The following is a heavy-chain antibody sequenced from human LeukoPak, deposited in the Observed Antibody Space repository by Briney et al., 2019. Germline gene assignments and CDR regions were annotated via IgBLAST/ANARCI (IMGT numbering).Heavy chain of an antibody. Sequence: GGSLRLSCAASGFTFSSYWMSWVRQAPGKGLEWVANIKQDGSEKYYVDSVKGRFTISRDNSKNTLYLQMNSLRAEDTAVYYCAKDSVVYYDSSGYPQNDAFDIWGQGTMVTVSS. V-gene: IGHV3-7*03. CDR2: IKQDGSEK. CDR3: AKDSVVYYDSSGYPQNDAFDI. D-gene: IGHD3-22*01. CDR1: GFTFSSYW. J-gene: IGHJ3*02.